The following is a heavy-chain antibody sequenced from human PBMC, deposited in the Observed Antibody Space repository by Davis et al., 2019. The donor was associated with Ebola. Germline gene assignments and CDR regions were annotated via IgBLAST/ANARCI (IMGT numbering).Heavy chain of an antibody. CDR1: GFTFSSHA. D-gene: IGHD1-1*01. V-gene: IGHV3-30-3*01. Sequence: GESLKISCAASGFTFSSHAMHWVRQAPGKGLEWVAVISYDGNNKYYADSVKGRFTISRDNSKNTLYLQMNSLRVEDTAVYYCASLWRGDQPTGNGMDVWGKGTTVPVSS. CDR3: ASLWRGDQPTGNGMDV. CDR2: ISYDGNNK. J-gene: IGHJ6*04.